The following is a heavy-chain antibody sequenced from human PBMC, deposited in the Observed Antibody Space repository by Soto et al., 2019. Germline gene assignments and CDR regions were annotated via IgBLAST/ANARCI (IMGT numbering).Heavy chain of an antibody. CDR3: ARWDYGYYARFDY. D-gene: IGHD4-17*01. V-gene: IGHV1-8*01. CDR1: GYTFTSHD. Sequence: QVQLVQSGAEVKKSGASVKVSCKASGYTFTSHDINWVRQATGQGLEWMGWMNPNSGNTGYAQKCQGRFTRTRNTSISTAYMELSSLRSEDTAVYYCARWDYGYYARFDYWGQGTLVTVSS. CDR2: MNPNSGNT. J-gene: IGHJ4*02.